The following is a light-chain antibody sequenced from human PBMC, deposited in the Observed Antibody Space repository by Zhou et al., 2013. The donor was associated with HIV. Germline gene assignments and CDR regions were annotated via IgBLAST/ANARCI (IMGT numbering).Light chain of an antibody. V-gene: IGKV3-20*01. CDR2: GAS. CDR3: QQYGSSPWT. CDR1: QSVSSD. J-gene: IGKJ1*01. Sequence: EIEMTQSPATLSLSPGEGATLSCRASQSVSSDLAWYQQKAGQAPRLLIYGASNRATGISDRFSGSGSGTDFTLIISRLQPEDFAVYYCQQYGSSPWTFGQGTKVEI.